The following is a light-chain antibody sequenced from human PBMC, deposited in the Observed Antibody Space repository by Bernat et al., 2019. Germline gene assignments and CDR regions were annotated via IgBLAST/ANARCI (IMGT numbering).Light chain of an antibody. V-gene: IGLV3-19*01. J-gene: IGLJ3*02. CDR1: SLRSYY. CDR3: NSRDSSGNPWV. Sequence: SSELTQDPAVSVALGQTVRITCQGDSLRSYYASWYQQKPGQAPVLVISGKNNRPSGIPDRFSGSSSGNTASLTITGAQAEDEADYYCNSRDSSGNPWVFGGGTKRTVL. CDR2: GKN.